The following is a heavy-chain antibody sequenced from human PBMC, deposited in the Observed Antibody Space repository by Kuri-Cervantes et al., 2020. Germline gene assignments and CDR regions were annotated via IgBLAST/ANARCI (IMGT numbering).Heavy chain of an antibody. Sequence: ASVKVSCKASGYTFTSYDINWVRQATGQGLEWMGWMNPNSGNTGYAQKFQGSVTMTRNTSISTAYMELSSLRSEDTAVYYCARGALWFGDYRAYGMDVWGQGTTVTVSS. V-gene: IGHV1-8*01. CDR3: ARGALWFGDYRAYGMDV. D-gene: IGHD3-10*01. CDR2: MNPNSGNT. J-gene: IGHJ6*02. CDR1: GYTFTSYD.